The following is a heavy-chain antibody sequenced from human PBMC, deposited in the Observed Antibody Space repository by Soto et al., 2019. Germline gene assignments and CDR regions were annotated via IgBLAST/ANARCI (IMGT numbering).Heavy chain of an antibody. CDR3: ARERGRSGSSFDY. Sequence: ASVKVSCKASGGTFSSYAISWVRQAPGQGLEWMGGLIPILGIANYAQKFQGRVTITADKSTSTAYMELSSLRSEDTAVYYCARERGRSGSSFDYWGQGTLVTVSS. V-gene: IGHV1-69*10. J-gene: IGHJ4*02. D-gene: IGHD1-26*01. CDR1: GGTFSSYA. CDR2: LIPILGIA.